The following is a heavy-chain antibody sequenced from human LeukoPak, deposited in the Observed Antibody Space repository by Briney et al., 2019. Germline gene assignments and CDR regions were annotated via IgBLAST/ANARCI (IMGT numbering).Heavy chain of an antibody. V-gene: IGHV4-38-2*02. CDR2: IYHSGST. CDR1: GYSISSGYY. D-gene: IGHD1-1*01. J-gene: IGHJ3*02. Sequence: PSETLSLTCTVSGYSISSGYYWGWIRQPPGKGLEWIGSIYHSGSTYYNPSLKSRVTISVDTSKNQFSLKLSSVTAADTAVYYCARTNWNDAFDIWGQGTMVTVSS. CDR3: ARTNWNDAFDI.